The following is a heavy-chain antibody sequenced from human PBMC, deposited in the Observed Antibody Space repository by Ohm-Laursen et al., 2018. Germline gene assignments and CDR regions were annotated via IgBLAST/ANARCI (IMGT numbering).Heavy chain of an antibody. J-gene: IGHJ6*02. D-gene: IGHD4-11*01. V-gene: IGHV1-8*02. Sequence: GASVKVSCKTSGYTFTGYYMHWVRQATGQGLEWMGWMNPNSGNTGYAQKFQGRVTMTRNTSISTAYMELSSLRSEDTAVYYCAGGQGYSKLYYYYYYGMDVWGQGTTVTVSS. CDR1: GYTFTGYY. CDR2: MNPNSGNT. CDR3: AGGQGYSKLYYYYYYGMDV.